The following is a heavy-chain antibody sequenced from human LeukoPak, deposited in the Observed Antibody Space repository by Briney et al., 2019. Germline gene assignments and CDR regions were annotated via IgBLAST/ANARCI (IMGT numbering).Heavy chain of an antibody. CDR3: ARVPRYCSGGSCFGGYFDY. V-gene: IGHV3-23*01. D-gene: IGHD2-15*01. Sequence: GGSLRLSCAASGFTLSSYAMGWVRQAPGKGLEWVSAISGSSGSTYFADSVKGRFTISRDNSKNTLSLQMNSLRVEDTAVYYCARVPRYCSGGSCFGGYFDYWGQGTLVTVSS. CDR1: GFTLSSYA. CDR2: ISGSSGST. J-gene: IGHJ4*02.